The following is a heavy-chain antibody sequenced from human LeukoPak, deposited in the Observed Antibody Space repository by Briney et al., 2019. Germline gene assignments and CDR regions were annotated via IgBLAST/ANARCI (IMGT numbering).Heavy chain of an antibody. V-gene: IGHV4-38-2*02. CDR2: IYHSGST. CDR3: AREGPGASGWELLRWFDP. CDR1: GYSISSGYY. Sequence: SETLSLTCTVSGYSISSGYYWGWIRQPPGKGLEWIGSIYHSGSTYYNPSLKSRVTISVDTSKNQFSLKLSSVTAADTAVYYCAREGPGASGWELLRWFDPWGQGTLVTVSS. D-gene: IGHD1-26*01. J-gene: IGHJ5*02.